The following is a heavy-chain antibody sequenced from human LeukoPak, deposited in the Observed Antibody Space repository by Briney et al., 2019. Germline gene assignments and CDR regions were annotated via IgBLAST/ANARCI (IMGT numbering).Heavy chain of an antibody. V-gene: IGHV1-46*01. CDR1: GYTFTSYY. CDR2: INPSGGST. CDR3: ARGAVVNTPSPSYFDY. J-gene: IGHJ4*02. Sequence: GASVKVSCEASGYTFTSYYMHWVRQAPGQGLEWMGIINPSGGSTSYAQKFQGRVTMTRDMSTSTVYMELSSLRSEDTAVYYCARGAVVNTPSPSYFDYWGQGTLVTVSS. D-gene: IGHD3-22*01.